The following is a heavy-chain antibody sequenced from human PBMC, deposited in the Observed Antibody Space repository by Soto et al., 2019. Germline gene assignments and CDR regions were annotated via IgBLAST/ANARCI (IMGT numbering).Heavy chain of an antibody. J-gene: IGHJ6*02. CDR2: IIPIFGTA. CDR1: GGTFSSYA. V-gene: IGHV1-69*01. CDR3: ARSAHYDYVWGSYRPYYYYGMDV. D-gene: IGHD3-16*02. Sequence: QVQLVQSGAEVKKPGSSVKVSCKASGGTFSSYAISWVRQAPRQGLEWMGGIIPIFGTANYAQKFQGRVTITADESTSTAYMELSSLRSEDTAVCYCARSAHYDYVWGSYRPYYYYGMDVWGQGTTVTVSS.